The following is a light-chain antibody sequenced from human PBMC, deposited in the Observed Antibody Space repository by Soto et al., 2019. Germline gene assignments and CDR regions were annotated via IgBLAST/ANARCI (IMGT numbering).Light chain of an antibody. J-gene: IGKJ5*01. CDR1: QSITTW. CDR2: DVS. Sequence: DIQMTQSPSTVSAYVGDIVTITCRASQSITTWLAWYQQRPGKAPKLLIYDVSSLQSGVPSRFSGSGSGTEFTLTISSLQPDDFAFYYCQQYNKWPITFGQGTRLEIK. CDR3: QQYNKWPIT. V-gene: IGKV1-5*01.